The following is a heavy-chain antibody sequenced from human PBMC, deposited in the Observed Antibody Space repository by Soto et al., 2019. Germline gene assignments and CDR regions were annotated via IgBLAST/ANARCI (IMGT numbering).Heavy chain of an antibody. V-gene: IGHV5-51*01. CDR1: GYNFTTDW. CDR3: ARHVGGPGYYDMIDS. D-gene: IGHD3-22*01. J-gene: IGHJ5*01. CDR2: IYPDDSDA. Sequence: GESLKISCKASGYNFTTDWIGWVRQMPGKGLEWMGIIYPDDSDARYSPSFEGQVTISADKSITTAHLQWSSLKASDTAMYYCARHVGGPGYYDMIDSWGQGTQVTVSS.